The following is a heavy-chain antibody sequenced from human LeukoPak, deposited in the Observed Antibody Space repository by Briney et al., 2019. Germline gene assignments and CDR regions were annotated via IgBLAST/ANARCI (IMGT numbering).Heavy chain of an antibody. Sequence: GGSLRLSCTASGLNFSVYYMTWIRQAPGNGLGAPGNGLEWLSHISKTGTSIYYADSVRGRFTISRDDAKNSLYLHMNSLRAEDTAVYYCVAGVALDYWGQGALVTVSS. V-gene: IGHV3-11*01. CDR1: GLNFSVYY. CDR3: VAGVALDY. CDR2: ISKTGTSI. J-gene: IGHJ4*02. D-gene: IGHD3-3*01.